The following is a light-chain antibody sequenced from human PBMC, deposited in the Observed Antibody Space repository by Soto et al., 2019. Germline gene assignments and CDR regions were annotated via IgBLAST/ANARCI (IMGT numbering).Light chain of an antibody. CDR1: QSINTS. CDR3: QKYNSAPWT. J-gene: IGKJ1*01. V-gene: IGKV1-39*01. CDR2: GAS. Sequence: DIQMTQSPSSLSASVGDRVTITCRASQSINTSLNWYQQQPGKAPKVLLYGASSLQGGVPSRFSGSGSGSDFTLTITSLQPEDFATYYCQKYNSAPWTFGQGTKVDIK.